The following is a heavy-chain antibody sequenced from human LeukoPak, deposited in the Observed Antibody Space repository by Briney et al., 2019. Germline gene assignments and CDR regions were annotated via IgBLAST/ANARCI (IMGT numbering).Heavy chain of an antibody. D-gene: IGHD4/OR15-4a*01. CDR2: TRYDGNNK. J-gene: IGHJ5*02. CDR1: GFTFSSYG. CDR3: ARDRVPTPYNWFDP. V-gene: IGHV3-30*02. Sequence: PGGSLRLSCAASGFTFSSYGMHWVRQAPGKGLEWVAFTRYDGNNKYYTDSVEGRFTVSRDNSKNTLYLQMSSLRAEDTAVYHCARDRVPTPYNWFDPWGQGTLVTVSS.